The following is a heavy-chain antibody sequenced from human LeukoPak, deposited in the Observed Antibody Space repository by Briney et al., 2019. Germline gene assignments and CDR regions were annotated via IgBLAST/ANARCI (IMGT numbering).Heavy chain of an antibody. CDR3: ARVFGSSSWYLGWFDP. Sequence: SVKVSCKASGGTFSSYAISWVRQAPGQGLEWMGGIIPIFGTANYAQKFQGRVTITADESTSTAYMGLSSLRSEDTAVYYCARVFGSSSWYLGWFDPWGQGTLVTVSS. J-gene: IGHJ5*02. CDR1: GGTFSSYA. CDR2: IIPIFGTA. D-gene: IGHD6-13*01. V-gene: IGHV1-69*13.